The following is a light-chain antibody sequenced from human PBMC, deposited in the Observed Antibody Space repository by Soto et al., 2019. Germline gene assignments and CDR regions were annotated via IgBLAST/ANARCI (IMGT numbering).Light chain of an antibody. CDR2: AAS. V-gene: IGKV1-9*01. CDR3: QQLHSYPLT. J-gene: IGKJ4*01. CDR1: QGISTF. Sequence: IQLTRSPSSLSASIGDRVTITCRAGQGISTFLAWYQQTPRKAPKLLIYAASTLQSGVPSRFSGSGSGTDFTLTISCLQPEDFATYYCQQLHSYPLTFGGGTKVEIK.